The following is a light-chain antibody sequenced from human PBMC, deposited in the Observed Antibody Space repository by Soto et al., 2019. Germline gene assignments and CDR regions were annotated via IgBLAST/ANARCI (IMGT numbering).Light chain of an antibody. CDR1: SSDVGSYNL. Sequence: QSALTQPASVSGSPGQSITISCTGTSSDVGSYNLVSWYQRHPGKAPKLMIYEGSKRPSGVSNRFSGSKSGNTASLTISGLQAEDEADHYCCSYAGSSTLAFGGGTKLTVL. CDR3: CSYAGSSTLA. CDR2: EGS. V-gene: IGLV2-23*01. J-gene: IGLJ2*01.